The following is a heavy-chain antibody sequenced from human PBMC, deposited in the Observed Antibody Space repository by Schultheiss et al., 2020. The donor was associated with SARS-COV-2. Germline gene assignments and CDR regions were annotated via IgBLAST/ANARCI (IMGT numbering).Heavy chain of an antibody. CDR2: IRSNGRDI. V-gene: IGHV3-21*01. CDR3: ARGHETEYDILTGVYDF. J-gene: IGHJ4*02. D-gene: IGHD3-9*01. Sequence: GGSLRLSCAASGFTFGTYNMHWVRQAPGKGLEFVSSIRSNGRDIYYADSMQGRFTVSRDNANNSLYLQMHSLRAEDTAVYYCARGHETEYDILTGVYDFWGQGTLVTVSS. CDR1: GFTFGTYN.